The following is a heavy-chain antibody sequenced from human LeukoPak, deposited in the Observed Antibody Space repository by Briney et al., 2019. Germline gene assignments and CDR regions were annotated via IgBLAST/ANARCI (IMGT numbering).Heavy chain of an antibody. J-gene: IGHJ3*02. CDR3: ARGGLIQRHAFDI. CDR1: GFTFNNCE. Sequence: GGSLRLSCAASGFTFNNCEMNWVRQAPGKGLEWVSSISSGGRTIYYADSVKGRFTISRDNAKNSLYLQMNSLRGEDTALYYCARGGLIQRHAFDIWGQGTMVTVSS. D-gene: IGHD1-1*01. CDR2: ISSGGRTI. V-gene: IGHV3-48*03.